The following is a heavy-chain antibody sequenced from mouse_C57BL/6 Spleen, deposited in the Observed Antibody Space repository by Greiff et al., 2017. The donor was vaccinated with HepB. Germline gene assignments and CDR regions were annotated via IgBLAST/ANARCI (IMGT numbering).Heavy chain of an antibody. Sequence: VQLQQPGAELVKPGASVKLSCKASGYTFTSYWMQWVKQRPGQGLEWIGEIDPSDSYTNYNQKFKGKATLTVDTSSSTAYMQLSSLASEDSAVYYCARSRWDDYWGQGTTLTVSS. CDR2: IDPSDSYT. J-gene: IGHJ2*01. CDR1: GYTFTSYW. CDR3: ARSRWDDY. D-gene: IGHD4-1*01. V-gene: IGHV1-50*01.